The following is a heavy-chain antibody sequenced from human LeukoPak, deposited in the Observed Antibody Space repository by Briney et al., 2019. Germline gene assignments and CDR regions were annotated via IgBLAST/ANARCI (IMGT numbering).Heavy chain of an antibody. CDR3: ARGVVGGYDYFDS. V-gene: IGHV4-30-4*02. CDR2: MTYSGST. D-gene: IGHD5-12*01. Sequence: SDTLSLTCTVSGGSISSDDYYCRWIRQPPGKGLEWIGHMTYSGSTAYSPSLRSRVTRSVDTPKNQLALQLNSLTAAETAMYFCARGVVGGYDYFDSWGQGTLVAVSS. CDR1: GGSISSDDYY. J-gene: IGHJ4*02.